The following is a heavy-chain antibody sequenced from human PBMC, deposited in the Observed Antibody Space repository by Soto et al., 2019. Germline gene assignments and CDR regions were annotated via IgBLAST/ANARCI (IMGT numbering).Heavy chain of an antibody. CDR3: AKDLFLQGYFGSGNYYALDY. CDR2: ISGSGTST. Sequence: XASLRLSCAASGFTFTNYVMNWVRQAPGKGLEWVSGISGSGTSTWYADSVKGRFTISRDTSKNTLYLQMNSLRAEDTAVYYCAKDLFLQGYFGSGNYYALDYWGQGTLVTVPS. J-gene: IGHJ4*02. CDR1: GFTFTNYV. V-gene: IGHV3-23*01. D-gene: IGHD3-10*01.